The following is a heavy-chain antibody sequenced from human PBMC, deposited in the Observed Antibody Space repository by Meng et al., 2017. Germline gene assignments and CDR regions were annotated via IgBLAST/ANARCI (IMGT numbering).Heavy chain of an antibody. CDR3: ARGLRIGPDY. J-gene: IGHJ4*02. D-gene: IGHD3/OR15-3a*01. CDR1: GFTLSGHA. Sequence: GESLKISCAASGFTLSGHAMTWVRQAPGKGLEWVSSISGSADSIYYADSVKGRFTISRDNSKNTLFLHMNSLRTGDTAVYYCARGLRIGPDYWVQGTLVTVS. V-gene: IGHV3-23*01. CDR2: ISGSADSI.